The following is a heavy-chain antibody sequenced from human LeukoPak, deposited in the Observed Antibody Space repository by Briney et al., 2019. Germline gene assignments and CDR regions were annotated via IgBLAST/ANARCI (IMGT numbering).Heavy chain of an antibody. J-gene: IGHJ4*02. Sequence: KPSETLSLTCTVSGGSISSSSYYWGWIRQPPGKGLEWIGSIYYSGSTYYNPSLKSRVTISVDTSKNQFSLKLSSVTAADTAVYYCASGYSSSWYVAYWGQGTLVTVSS. CDR3: ASGYSSSWYVAY. CDR1: GGSISSSSYY. V-gene: IGHV4-39*01. CDR2: IYYSGST. D-gene: IGHD6-13*01.